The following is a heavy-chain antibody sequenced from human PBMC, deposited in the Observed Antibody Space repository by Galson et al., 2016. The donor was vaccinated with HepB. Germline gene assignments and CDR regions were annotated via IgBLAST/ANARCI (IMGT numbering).Heavy chain of an antibody. CDR2: VYYTGIT. Sequence: ETLSLTCTVSGDSIGYYSSSYWSWIRQSPERGLEWIAYVYYTGITNYNPSLKGRVPISADTSKRQLALTLSSVTAADTAVYFCAQTRNHYDPDGRYIGRRWFDPWGQGTLVTVSS. J-gene: IGHJ5*02. CDR1: GDSIGYYSSSY. V-gene: IGHV4-59*01. CDR3: AQTRNHYDPDGRYIGRRWFDP. D-gene: IGHD3-22*01.